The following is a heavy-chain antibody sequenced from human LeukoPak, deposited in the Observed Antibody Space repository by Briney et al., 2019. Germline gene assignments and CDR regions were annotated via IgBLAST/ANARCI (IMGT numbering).Heavy chain of an antibody. D-gene: IGHD3-3*01. V-gene: IGHV3-9*01. CDR3: AKSFGVVPTVNWFDP. Sequence: GGSLRLSCAASGFTFDDYAMHWVRQAPGKGLEWVSGISWNSGSIGYADSVKGRFTISRDNAKDSLYLQMNSLRAEDTALYYCAKSFGVVPTVNWFDPWGQGTLVTVSS. CDR2: ISWNSGSI. CDR1: GFTFDDYA. J-gene: IGHJ5*02.